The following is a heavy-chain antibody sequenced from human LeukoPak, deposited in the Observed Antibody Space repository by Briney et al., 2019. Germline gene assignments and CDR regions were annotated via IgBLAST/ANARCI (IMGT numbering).Heavy chain of an antibody. J-gene: IGHJ4*02. V-gene: IGHV4-59*12. Sequence: SETLSLTCTVSGVSITSYYWNWIRQPPGKGLEWIGYIYYSGSTVYNPSLKSRVTISVDTSRDQSSLKLSSVTAADTAVYYCATITAAGNEEFDYWGQGTLVTVSS. D-gene: IGHD6-13*01. CDR2: IYYSGST. CDR3: ATITAAGNEEFDY. CDR1: GVSITSYY.